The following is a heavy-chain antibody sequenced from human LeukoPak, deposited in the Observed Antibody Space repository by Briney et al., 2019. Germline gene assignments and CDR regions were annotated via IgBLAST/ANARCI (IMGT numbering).Heavy chain of an antibody. Sequence: SETLSLTCTVSGGSVGSTTYYWGWIRQPPGKGLEWIGYIYYSGSTNYNPSLKSRVTISVDTSKNQFSLKLSSVTAADTAVYYCARRNAGTDDAFDIWGQGTMVTVSS. D-gene: IGHD6-13*01. CDR1: GGSVGSTTYY. J-gene: IGHJ3*02. V-gene: IGHV4-61*05. CDR3: ARRNAGTDDAFDI. CDR2: IYYSGST.